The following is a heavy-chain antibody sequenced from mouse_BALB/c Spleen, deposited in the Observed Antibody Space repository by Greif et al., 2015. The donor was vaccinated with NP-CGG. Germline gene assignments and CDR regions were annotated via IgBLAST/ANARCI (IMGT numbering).Heavy chain of an antibody. CDR3: ARHTLRRNAMDY. CDR1: GFSLTSYG. V-gene: IGHV2-6-2*01. J-gene: IGHJ4*01. D-gene: IGHD2-12*01. CDR2: IWSDGST. Sequence: VKLMESGPDLVAPSQSLSITCTVSGFSLTSYGVHWVRQPPGKGLEWLVVIWSDGSTTYNSALKSRLSISKDNSKSXVFLKMNSLQTDDTAMYYCARHTLRRNAMDYWGQGTSVTVSS.